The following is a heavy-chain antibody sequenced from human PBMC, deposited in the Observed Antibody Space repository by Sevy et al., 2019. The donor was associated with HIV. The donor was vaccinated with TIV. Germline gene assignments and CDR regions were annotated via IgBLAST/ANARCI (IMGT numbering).Heavy chain of an antibody. CDR3: ARGHDSSGYYPLAVDY. V-gene: IGHV1-69*13. CDR1: GGTFSSYA. D-gene: IGHD3-22*01. CDR2: IIPIFGTA. J-gene: IGHJ4*02. Sequence: ASVKVSCKASGGTFSSYAISWVRQAPGQGLEWMGGIIPIFGTANYAQKFQGRVTITADESTSTAYMELSSLRSEDTAVYYCARGHDSSGYYPLAVDYWGQGTLVTVSS.